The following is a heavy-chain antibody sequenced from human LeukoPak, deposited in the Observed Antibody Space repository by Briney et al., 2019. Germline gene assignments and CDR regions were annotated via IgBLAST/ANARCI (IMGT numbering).Heavy chain of an antibody. D-gene: IGHD5-18*01. J-gene: IGHJ4*02. V-gene: IGHV1-69*04. Sequence: SVKASCKASRGTFSSYAISRVREAPGQGLEWMGRIIPILGIANYAKKFQGRVTITADKSTSTAYMELSSLRSEETAVYYCARDLTDTAMVSGYWGQGTLVTVSS. CDR3: ARDLTDTAMVSGY. CDR2: IIPILGIA. CDR1: RGTFSSYA.